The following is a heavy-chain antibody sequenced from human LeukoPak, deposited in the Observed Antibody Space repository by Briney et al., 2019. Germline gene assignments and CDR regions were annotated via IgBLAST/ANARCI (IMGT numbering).Heavy chain of an antibody. CDR3: ARASGGARTHYYYGMDV. Sequence: SVKVSCKASGGTFTSYAISWVRQAPGQGLEWMGGIIPIFGTANYAQKFQGRVTITADESTSTAYMELSSLRSEDTAVYYCARASGGARTHYYYGMDVWGKGTTVTVSS. V-gene: IGHV1-69*01. D-gene: IGHD2-15*01. CDR2: IIPIFGTA. CDR1: GGTFTSYA. J-gene: IGHJ6*04.